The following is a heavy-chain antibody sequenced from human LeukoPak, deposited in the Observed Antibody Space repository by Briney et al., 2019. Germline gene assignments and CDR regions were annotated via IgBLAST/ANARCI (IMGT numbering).Heavy chain of an antibody. CDR3: ARDGRLEHLDY. J-gene: IGHJ4*02. D-gene: IGHD1/OR15-1a*01. CDR2: ISSSSSTI. V-gene: IGHV3-48*01. Sequence: GGSLRLSCAASGFTFSSYSMNWVRQAPGKGLEWVSYISSSSSTIYYADSVKGRFTISRDNAKNSLYLQMNSLRAEDTAVYYCARDGRLEHLDYWGQGTLVTVSS. CDR1: GFTFSSYS.